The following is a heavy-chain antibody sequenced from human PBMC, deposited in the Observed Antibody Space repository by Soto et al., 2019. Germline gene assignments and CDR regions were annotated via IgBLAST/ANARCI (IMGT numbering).Heavy chain of an antibody. D-gene: IGHD6-19*01. Sequence: SQTLSLTCAISGDSVSSNTAAWNWIRQSPSRGLEWLGRTYYRSKWYNDYAVSVKSRITINPDTSKNQFSLQLNSVTPEDTAVYYCARGTAVAGTARYYFDYWGQGTLVT. CDR1: GDSVSSNTAA. CDR3: ARGTAVAGTARYYFDY. CDR2: TYYRSKWYN. V-gene: IGHV6-1*01. J-gene: IGHJ4*02.